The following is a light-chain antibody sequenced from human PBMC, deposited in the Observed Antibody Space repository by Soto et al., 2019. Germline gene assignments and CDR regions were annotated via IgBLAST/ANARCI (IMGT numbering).Light chain of an antibody. CDR2: EVS. CDR1: SSDVGGYKY. J-gene: IGLJ2*01. CDR3: SSYTSTSTVV. V-gene: IGLV2-14*01. Sequence: QSVLTQPAFVSGSPGQSITISCTGTSSDVGGYKYVSWYQQHPGKAPKLMIYEVSNRPSGVSNRFSGSKFGNTVSLTISGLRAEDEADYYCSSYTSTSTVVFGGGTKVTVL.